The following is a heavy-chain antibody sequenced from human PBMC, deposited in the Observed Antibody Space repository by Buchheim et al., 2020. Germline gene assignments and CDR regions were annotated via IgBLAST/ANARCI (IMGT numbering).Heavy chain of an antibody. Sequence: QVQLVESGGDVVQPGRSLTLSCAASGFAFSTYGMHWVRQAPGKGLEWVAIISYDGSKKSYADSVRGRFTISRDNSKNTLYLQMNSLKPEDTAVYYCARGATHIVVVPPGFDPWGQGTL. V-gene: IGHV3-30*03. CDR2: ISYDGSKK. D-gene: IGHD2-2*01. CDR3: ARGATHIVVVPPGFDP. CDR1: GFAFSTYG. J-gene: IGHJ5*02.